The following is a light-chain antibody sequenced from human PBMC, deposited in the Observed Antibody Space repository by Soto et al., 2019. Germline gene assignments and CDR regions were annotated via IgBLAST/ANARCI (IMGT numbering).Light chain of an antibody. V-gene: IGKV3-11*01. CDR2: DAS. CDR1: QSVSIY. J-gene: IGKJ5*01. CDR3: QQRSNWPPKIT. Sequence: EIVLAHSPATLSLSPEERATLSCRASQSVSIYLAWYQQKPGQAPRLLIYDASNRATGIPARFSGSGSGTDFTLTISSLEPEDFAVYYCQQRSNWPPKITFGQGTRLEIK.